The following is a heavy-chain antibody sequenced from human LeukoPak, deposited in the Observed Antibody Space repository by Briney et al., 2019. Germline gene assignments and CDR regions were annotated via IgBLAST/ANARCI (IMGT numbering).Heavy chain of an antibody. CDR3: ARGLKQRWLQQPSVLDY. Sequence: SETLSLTCAVYGGSFSGYYWSWIRQPPGKGLEWIGEINHSGSTNYNPSLKSRVTISVDTSKNQFSLKLSSVTAADTAVYHCARGLKQRWLQQPSVLDYWGQGTLVTVSS. CDR2: INHSGST. J-gene: IGHJ4*02. D-gene: IGHD5-24*01. CDR1: GGSFSGYY. V-gene: IGHV4-34*01.